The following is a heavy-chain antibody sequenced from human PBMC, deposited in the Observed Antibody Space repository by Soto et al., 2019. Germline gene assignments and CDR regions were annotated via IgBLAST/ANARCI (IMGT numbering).Heavy chain of an antibody. J-gene: IGHJ5*02. CDR3: ARRIAAAVGRVRFDP. Sequence: EVQLVESGGGLVKPGGSLRLSCAASGFTLGSHSMNWVRQAPGKGLEWVSSISHSSGYIYYADSMKGRFTISSDNAKNSLNLQMNSLRAEDTAVYYCARRIAAAVGRVRFDPWGQGNLVT. CDR1: GFTLGSHS. CDR2: ISHSSGYI. V-gene: IGHV3-21*01. D-gene: IGHD6-13*01.